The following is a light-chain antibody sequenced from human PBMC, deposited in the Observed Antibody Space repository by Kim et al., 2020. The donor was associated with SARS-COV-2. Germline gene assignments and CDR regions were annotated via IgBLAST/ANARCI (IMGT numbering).Light chain of an antibody. CDR2: GAI. Sequence: EIVLTQSPGTLSLSPGERATLSCRASQSVDSHLAWYQQKPGRAPRLLIYGAISRATGIPDRFSGSGSGTDFTLTISRLEPEDFAVYYCQQDSDSLTFTFGPGTKVDIK. V-gene: IGKV3-20*01. CDR1: QSVDSH. J-gene: IGKJ3*01. CDR3: QQDSDSLTFT.